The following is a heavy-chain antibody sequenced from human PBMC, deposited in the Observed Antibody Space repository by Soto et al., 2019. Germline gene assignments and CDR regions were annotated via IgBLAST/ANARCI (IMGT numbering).Heavy chain of an antibody. CDR3: AREFATGSPNYDS. V-gene: IGHV3-23*01. Sequence: RGSLRLSCAASGFTFSNYAMSWVRQAPGKGLEWVSTLTRRGNTPYADSVRGRFTISRDNSKNTLYLQMDSLRAEDTAVYYCAREFATGSPNYDSWGRVNLVTVSS. CDR2: LTRRGNT. D-gene: IGHD3-10*01. J-gene: IGHJ5*01. CDR1: GFTFSNYA.